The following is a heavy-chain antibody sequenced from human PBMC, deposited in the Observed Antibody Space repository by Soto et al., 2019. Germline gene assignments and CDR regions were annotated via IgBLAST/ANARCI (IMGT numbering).Heavy chain of an antibody. CDR3: ARDPGCSSTSCYRYNWFDP. Sequence: SQTLSLTCAISGDSVSSNSAAWNWIRQSPSRGLEWLGRTYYRSKWYNDYAVSVKSRITINPDTSKNQFSLQLNSVTPGDTAVYYCARDPGCSSTSCYRYNWFDPCGQGTLVTVSS. D-gene: IGHD2-2*01. J-gene: IGHJ5*02. CDR2: TYYRSKWYN. CDR1: GDSVSSNSAA. V-gene: IGHV6-1*01.